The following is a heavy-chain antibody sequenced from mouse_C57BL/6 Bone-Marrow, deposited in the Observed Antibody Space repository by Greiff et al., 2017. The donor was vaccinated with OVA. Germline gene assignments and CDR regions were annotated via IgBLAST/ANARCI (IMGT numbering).Heavy chain of an antibody. CDR2: ISNGGGST. CDR1: GFTFSDYY. CDR3: ARQLRPRFAY. D-gene: IGHD3-2*02. V-gene: IGHV5-12*01. J-gene: IGHJ3*01. Sequence: EVQVVESGGGLVQPGGSLKLSCAASGFTFSDYYMYWVRQTPEKRLEWVAYISNGGGSTYYPDTVKGRFTISRDNAKNTLYLQMSRLKSEDTAMYYCARQLRPRFAYWGQGTLVTVSA.